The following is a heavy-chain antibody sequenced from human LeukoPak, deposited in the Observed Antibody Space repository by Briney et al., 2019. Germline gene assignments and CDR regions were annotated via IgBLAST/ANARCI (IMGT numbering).Heavy chain of an antibody. J-gene: IGHJ6*03. CDR2: INPNSGGT. V-gene: IGHV1-2*02. D-gene: IGHD3-9*01. CDR3: ARGADYDILTGYYYYYYMDV. Sequence: ASVKVSCKASGYTFTGYYMHWVRQAPGQGLEWMGWINPNSGGTNYAQKFQGRVTMTRDTSISTAYMELSRLRSDDTAVYYCARGADYDILTGYYYYYYMDVWGKGTTVTVSS. CDR1: GYTFTGYY.